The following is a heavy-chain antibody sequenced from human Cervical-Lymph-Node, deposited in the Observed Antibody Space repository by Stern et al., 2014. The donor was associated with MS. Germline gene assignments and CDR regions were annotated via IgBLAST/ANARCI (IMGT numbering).Heavy chain of an antibody. V-gene: IGHV3-23*04. CDR2: IVGSGGST. CDR3: AKGPTWFGELSNWFDP. Sequence: EVQLVESGGGLVQPGGPRGLPCAASGFTFSSYAMGWVRRAPGRGLEWVSPIVGSGGSTYYADSVKGRFTISRDNSKNTLYLQMNSLRAEDTAVYYCAKGPTWFGELSNWFDPWGQGTLVTVSS. CDR1: GFTFSSYA. D-gene: IGHD3-10*01. J-gene: IGHJ5*02.